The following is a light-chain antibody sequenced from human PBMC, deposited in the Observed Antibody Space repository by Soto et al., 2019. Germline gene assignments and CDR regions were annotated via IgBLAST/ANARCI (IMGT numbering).Light chain of an antibody. CDR3: QQYGSSGT. J-gene: IGKJ1*01. CDR2: GAS. CDR1: QSVSNNY. V-gene: IGKV3-20*01. Sequence: EIVLTQSPGTLSLSPWEIVTLSFMASQSVSNNYLAWYQQKPGQAPRLLIYGASNRATGIPDRFSGSGSGTDFTLTISRLETEDFAVYYCQQYGSSGTFGQGTKVDIK.